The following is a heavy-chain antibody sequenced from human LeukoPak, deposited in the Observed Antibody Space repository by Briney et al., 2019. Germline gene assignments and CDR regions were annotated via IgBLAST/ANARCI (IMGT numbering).Heavy chain of an antibody. CDR3: TTWGYGDFVFDY. J-gene: IGHJ4*02. Sequence: GGSLRLSCAASGFTFSNAWMSWVRQAPGKGLEWVGRIKSKTDGGTTDYAAPVKGRFTISRDDSKNTLYLQMNSLKTEDTAVCYCTTWGYGDFVFDYWGQGTLVTVSS. CDR2: IKSKTDGGTT. CDR1: GFTFSNAW. V-gene: IGHV3-15*01. D-gene: IGHD4-17*01.